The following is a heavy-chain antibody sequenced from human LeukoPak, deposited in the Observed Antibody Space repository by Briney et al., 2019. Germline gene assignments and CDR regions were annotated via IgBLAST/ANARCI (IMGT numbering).Heavy chain of an antibody. CDR3: ARDFSGSHGLDY. J-gene: IGHJ4*02. D-gene: IGHD1-26*01. Sequence: GGSLGLSCAVSGFTVCSNYMSWVRQAPGKGLEWVSVIYSGGSTYYADSVKGRFTISRDNSKNTLYLQMNSLRAEDTAVYYCARDFSGSHGLDYWGQGTLVTVSS. V-gene: IGHV3-66*01. CDR1: GFTVCSNY. CDR2: IYSGGST.